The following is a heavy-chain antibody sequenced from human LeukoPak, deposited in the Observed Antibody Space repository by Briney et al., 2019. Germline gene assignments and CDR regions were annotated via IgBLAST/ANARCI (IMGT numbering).Heavy chain of an antibody. D-gene: IGHD2-15*01. V-gene: IGHV3-23*01. Sequence: GGSRTLSCAASGFTLSSYAMSWVRQAPGKGLEWVSAISGSGCSTYYADSVKGRFTISRDNSKNTLYLQMNSLRAEDTAVYYCARDGRYCSGGSCYKPLDYWGQGTLVTVPS. CDR3: ARDGRYCSGGSCYKPLDY. CDR2: ISGSGCST. J-gene: IGHJ4*02. CDR1: GFTLSSYA.